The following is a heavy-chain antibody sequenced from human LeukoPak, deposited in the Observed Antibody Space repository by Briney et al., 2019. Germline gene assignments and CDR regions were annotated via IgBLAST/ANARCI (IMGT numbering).Heavy chain of an antibody. Sequence: GGSLRLSCAASGFTFSSYGMHWVRQAPGKGLEWVAVISYDGSDKYYADSVKGRFTISRDNSKNTLYLQMNSLRAEDTAVYYCAKDRGGFDYWGQGTLVTVSS. V-gene: IGHV3-30*18. CDR2: ISYDGSDK. CDR1: GFTFSSYG. J-gene: IGHJ4*02. CDR3: AKDRGGFDY. D-gene: IGHD3-16*01.